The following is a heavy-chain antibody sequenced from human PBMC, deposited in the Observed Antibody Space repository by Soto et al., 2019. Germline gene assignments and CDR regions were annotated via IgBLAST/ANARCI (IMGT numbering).Heavy chain of an antibody. CDR1: GDSISNLDYF. CDR3: ARGRYCLTGRCFPNWFDS. D-gene: IGHD7-27*01. Sequence: SGTLSLTCSVSGDSISNLDYFWAWIRQPPGQALEYIGYIYKSATTYYNPSFESRVAISVDTSKSQFSLNVTSVTAADTAVYFCARGRYCLTGRCFPNWFDSWGKGALVTVSS. CDR2: IYKSATT. V-gene: IGHV4-30-4*01. J-gene: IGHJ5*01.